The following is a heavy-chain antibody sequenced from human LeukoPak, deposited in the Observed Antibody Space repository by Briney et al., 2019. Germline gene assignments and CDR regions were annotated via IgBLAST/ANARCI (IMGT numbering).Heavy chain of an antibody. J-gene: IGHJ3*02. D-gene: IGHD5-24*01. Sequence: GGSLRLSCAASGFTFSSYSMNWVRQAPGKGLEWVSYISSSSSTIYYADSVKGRFTISRDNAKNSLYLQMNSLRAEDTAVYYCARVGWLQDLVAFDIWGQGTMVTVSS. CDR3: ARVGWLQDLVAFDI. V-gene: IGHV3-48*04. CDR2: ISSSSSTI. CDR1: GFTFSSYS.